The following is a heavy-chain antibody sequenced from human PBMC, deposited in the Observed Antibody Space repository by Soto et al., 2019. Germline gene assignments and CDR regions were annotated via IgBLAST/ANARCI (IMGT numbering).Heavy chain of an antibody. CDR3: ARTAAAGKNYYGVDV. CDR1: GYSFTCYW. J-gene: IGHJ6*02. V-gene: IGHV5-51*01. Sequence: GESLKISCKGSGYSFTCYWISWVRQMPGKGLECMGIIYPSDSDTRYSPSFQGQVTISADKSISTAYLQWSSLKASDTATYYCARTAAAGKNYYGVDVWGQGTKVTSP. CDR2: IYPSDSDT. D-gene: IGHD6-13*01.